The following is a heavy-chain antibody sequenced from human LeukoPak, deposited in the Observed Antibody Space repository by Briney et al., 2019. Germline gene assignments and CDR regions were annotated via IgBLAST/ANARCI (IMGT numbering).Heavy chain of an antibody. CDR3: ARDLYVYMDV. CDR1: RGSISNFY. D-gene: IGHD3-16*01. Sequence: SETLSLTCTVSRGSISNFYWSWIRQPPGKGLEWIGYISYSGSTNYNPSLKSRVVISVDTSKNQFSLKLTSVTAADTAVYYCARDLYVYMDVWGKGTTVTVSS. J-gene: IGHJ6*03. CDR2: ISYSGST. V-gene: IGHV4-59*01.